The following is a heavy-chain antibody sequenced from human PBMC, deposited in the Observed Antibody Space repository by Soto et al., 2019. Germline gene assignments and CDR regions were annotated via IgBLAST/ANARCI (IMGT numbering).Heavy chain of an antibody. J-gene: IGHJ6*02. CDR3: ARGGIVATSGMDV. CDR2: ISSSSSYI. CDR1: GFTFSSYS. Sequence: EVQLVESGGGLVKPGGSLRLSCAASGFTFSSYSMNWVRQAPGKGLEWVSSISSSSSYIYYADSVKGRFTISRDNAKNSLYLQMNSLRAADTAVYYCARGGIVATSGMDVWGQGTTVTVSS. V-gene: IGHV3-21*01. D-gene: IGHD5-12*01.